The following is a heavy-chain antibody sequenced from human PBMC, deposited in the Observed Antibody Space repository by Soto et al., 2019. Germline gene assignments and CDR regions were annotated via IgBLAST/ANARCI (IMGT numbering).Heavy chain of an antibody. V-gene: IGHV3-33*01. CDR2: IWYDGSNK. Sequence: GGSLRLSCAASGFTFSDDGMHWVRQAPGKGLEWVAIIWYDGSNKYYGDSVKGRFTISRDNAKNSLYLQVDSLKAEDTAVYYCARDRSGSFFQDYWGQGTLVTVSS. J-gene: IGHJ4*02. CDR3: ARDRSGSFFQDY. D-gene: IGHD1-26*01. CDR1: GFTFSDDG.